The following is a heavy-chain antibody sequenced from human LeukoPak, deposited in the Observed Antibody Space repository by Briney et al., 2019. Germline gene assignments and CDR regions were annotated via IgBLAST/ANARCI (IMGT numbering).Heavy chain of an antibody. D-gene: IGHD6-19*01. Sequence: ASVKVSCKASGYTFTGYYMHWVRQAPGQGLEWMGWINPNSGGTNYAQKFQGRVTMTRDTSTSTAYMELSRLRSDDTAAYYCARGGSSGWYTDYWGQGTLVTVSS. CDR2: INPNSGGT. CDR1: GYTFTGYY. CDR3: ARGGSSGWYTDY. J-gene: IGHJ4*02. V-gene: IGHV1-2*02.